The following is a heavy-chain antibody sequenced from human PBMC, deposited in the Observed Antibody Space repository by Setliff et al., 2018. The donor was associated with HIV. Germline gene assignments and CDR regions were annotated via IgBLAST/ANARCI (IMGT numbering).Heavy chain of an antibody. Sequence: ASVKVSCKASGYSFNNYGVAWMRQVPGQGLEWMAYITIYNGYTHYAEKYQERVTMTTDTSTSTVYMELRRLRSDDTAIYYCARDTTMPDAFDIWGQGTMVT. J-gene: IGHJ3*02. D-gene: IGHD2-2*01. CDR1: GYSFNNYG. V-gene: IGHV1-18*01. CDR2: ITIYNGYT. CDR3: ARDTTMPDAFDI.